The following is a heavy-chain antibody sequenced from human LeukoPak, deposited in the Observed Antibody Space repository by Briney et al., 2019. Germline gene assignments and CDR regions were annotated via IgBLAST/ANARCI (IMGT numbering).Heavy chain of an antibody. CDR1: GGSISSSSYY. V-gene: IGHV4-39*02. Sequence: PSETLSLTCTVSGGSISSSSYYWGWIRQPPGKGLEWIGSIYYSGSTYYNPSLKSRVTISVDTSKNQFSLKLSSVTAADTAVYYCARDWGPVGATDYWGQGTLVTVSS. CDR3: ARDWGPVGATDY. J-gene: IGHJ4*02. CDR2: IYYSGST. D-gene: IGHD1-26*01.